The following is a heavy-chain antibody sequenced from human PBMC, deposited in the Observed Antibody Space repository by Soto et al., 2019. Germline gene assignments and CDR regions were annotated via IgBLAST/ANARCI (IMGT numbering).Heavy chain of an antibody. D-gene: IGHD1-20*01. Sequence: GGSLRLSCEASGFTLRNNAMTWIRQAPGKGLEWVSLISANDVGTYYAESVKTRFTISIDQSRNTVYLQMDSLRADDTAIYYCAKAKNDYNWDNRPPFDYWGQGTLVTVSS. CDR3: AKAKNDYNWDNRPPFDY. CDR2: ISANDVGT. CDR1: GFTLRNNA. V-gene: IGHV3-23*01. J-gene: IGHJ4*02.